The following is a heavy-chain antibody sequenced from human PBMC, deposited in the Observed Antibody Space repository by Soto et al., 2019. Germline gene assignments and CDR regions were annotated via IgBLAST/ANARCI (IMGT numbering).Heavy chain of an antibody. V-gene: IGHV4-59*01. Sequence: QVQLQESAPGLVKPSETLSLTCTVSGGSISSYCWSWIRQPPGKGMEWIGYIYYNGSTNYNPSLKTRVTTSVDTSNNQFSLKLSSVTAADTAVYYCARDRPARASGYPLSPPYYYYVMDVWGQGTTVTVSS. D-gene: IGHD5-12*01. J-gene: IGHJ6*02. CDR3: ARDRPARASGYPLSPPYYYYVMDV. CDR2: IYYNGST. CDR1: GGSISSYC.